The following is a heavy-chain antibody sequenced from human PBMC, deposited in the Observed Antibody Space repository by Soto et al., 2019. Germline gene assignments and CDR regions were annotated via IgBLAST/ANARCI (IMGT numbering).Heavy chain of an antibody. CDR3: ARHGDSHCGASFDY. D-gene: IGHD5-18*01. V-gene: IGHV3-66*04. Sequence: EVQLVEAGGGVVQPGGSLRLSCAASGFTVSSNYMSWVRQAPGKGLEWVSVIYSGGSAYYADSVKGRFTTSRDNSKNTLYLQMNRRSAEDTAVYYCARHGDSHCGASFDYWGQGTLVTVSS. CDR1: GFTVSSNY. J-gene: IGHJ4*02. CDR2: IYSGGSA.